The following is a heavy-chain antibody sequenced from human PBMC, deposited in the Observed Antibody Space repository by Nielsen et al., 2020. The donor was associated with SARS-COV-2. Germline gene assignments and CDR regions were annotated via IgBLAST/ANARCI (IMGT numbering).Heavy chain of an antibody. CDR2: IYPGDSDT. CDR3: ARAGYSSGWYVDAKIPYYYYYGMDV. J-gene: IGHJ6*04. V-gene: IGHV5-51*01. Sequence: GESLKISCKGSGYSFTSYWIGWVRQMPGKGLEWMGIIYPGDSDTRYSPSFQGQVTISADKSISTAYLQWSSLKASDTAMYYCARAGYSSGWYVDAKIPYYYYYGMDVWGKGTTVTVS. D-gene: IGHD6-19*01. CDR1: GYSFTSYW.